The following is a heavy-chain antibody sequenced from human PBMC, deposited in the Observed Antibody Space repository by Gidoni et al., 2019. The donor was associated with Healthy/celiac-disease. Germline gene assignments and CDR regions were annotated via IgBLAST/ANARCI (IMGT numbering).Heavy chain of an antibody. V-gene: IGHV1-69*01. D-gene: IGHD2-21*01. CDR3: ARDLRIVVAASGYYGMDV. J-gene: IGHJ6*02. Sequence: QVQLVQSGAEVKKPGSSVKVSCKASGGTFSSYAISWVRQAPGQGLEWMGGIIPIFGTGNYAQKFQGRVTITADESTSTAYMELSSLRSEDTAVYYCARDLRIVVAASGYYGMDVWGQGTTVTVSS. CDR1: GGTFSSYA. CDR2: IIPIFGTG.